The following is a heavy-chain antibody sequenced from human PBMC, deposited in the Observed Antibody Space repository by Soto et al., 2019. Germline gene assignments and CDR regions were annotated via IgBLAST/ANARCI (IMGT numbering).Heavy chain of an antibody. V-gene: IGHV4-39*01. CDR3: ARQDIVVVVAAS. CDR1: GGSISSSSHY. J-gene: IGHJ5*02. CDR2: IYYSGST. Sequence: QLQLQESGPGLVKPSETLSLTCTVSGGSISSSSHYWGWIRQPPGKGLEWIGSIYYSGSTYYNPSLKSRVTISEDTSKNHFSLKLSFVTAAETAVYYCARQDIVVVVAASWGQGTLVTVSS. D-gene: IGHD2-15*01.